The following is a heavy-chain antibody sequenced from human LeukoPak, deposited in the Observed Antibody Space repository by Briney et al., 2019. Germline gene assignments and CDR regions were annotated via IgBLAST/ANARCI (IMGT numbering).Heavy chain of an antibody. CDR1: GGSISSGSYY. V-gene: IGHV4-61*02. D-gene: IGHD2-2*01. J-gene: IGHJ4*02. CDR3: ARVRCSSTSCYFCYFDY. CDR2: IYTSGST. Sequence: SQTLSLTCTVSGGSISSGSYYWSWIRQPAGKGLEWIGRIYTSGSTNYNPSLKSRVTMSVDTSKNQFSLKLSSVTAADTAVYYCARVRCSSTSCYFCYFDYWGQGTLVTVSS.